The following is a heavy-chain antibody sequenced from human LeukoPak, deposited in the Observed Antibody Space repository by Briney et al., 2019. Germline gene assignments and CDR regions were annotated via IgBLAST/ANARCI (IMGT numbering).Heavy chain of an antibody. J-gene: IGHJ5*02. Sequence: GGSLRLSCAASGFPFSNAWMSWVRQAPGKGLEWVGRIKGKTDGGTTDYAAPVKGRFTISRDDSKNTLYLQMNSVKTEDTAVYYCTTAIVVVTAILSRFDPWGQGTLVTVSS. CDR2: IKGKTDGGTT. CDR3: TTAIVVVTAILSRFDP. V-gene: IGHV3-15*01. CDR1: GFPFSNAW. D-gene: IGHD2-21*02.